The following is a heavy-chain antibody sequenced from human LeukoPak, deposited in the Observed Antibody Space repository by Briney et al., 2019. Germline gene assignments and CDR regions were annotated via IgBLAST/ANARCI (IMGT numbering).Heavy chain of an antibody. CDR3: AREETYYDFWSGYYYYGMDV. Sequence: GGSLRLSCAASGFTFGSYAMHWVRQAPGKGLEWVAVISYDGSNKYYADSVKGRFTISRDNSKNTLYLQMNSLRAEDTAVYYCAREETYYDFWSGYYYYGMDVWGQGTTVTVSS. V-gene: IGHV3-30-3*01. D-gene: IGHD3-3*01. J-gene: IGHJ6*02. CDR2: ISYDGSNK. CDR1: GFTFGSYA.